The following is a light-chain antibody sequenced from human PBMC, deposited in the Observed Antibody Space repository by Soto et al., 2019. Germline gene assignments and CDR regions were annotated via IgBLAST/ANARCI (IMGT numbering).Light chain of an antibody. Sequence: QSALTQPASVSGSPGQSITISCTVTSSDVGDFNSVSWYQQHPGKAPKLMLYDVTNRPSGVSNRFSGSKSGNTASLTISGLQAEDEADYYCSSFTSTSTLFGGGTQLTVL. CDR3: SSFTSTSTL. CDR2: DVT. V-gene: IGLV2-14*01. J-gene: IGLJ2*01. CDR1: SSDVGDFNS.